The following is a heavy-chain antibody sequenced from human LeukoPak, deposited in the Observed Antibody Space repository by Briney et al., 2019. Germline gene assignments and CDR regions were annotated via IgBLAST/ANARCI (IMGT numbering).Heavy chain of an antibody. CDR3: ARDTSRFLEWLLYRENWFDP. CDR1: GYTFTSYA. Sequence: ASVTVSCKASGYTFTSYAMHWVRQAPGQRLEWMGWINAGNGNTKYSQKFQGRVTITRDTSASTAYMELSSLRSEDTAVYYCARDTSRFLEWLLYRENWFDPWGQGTLVTVSS. CDR2: INAGNGNT. J-gene: IGHJ5*02. D-gene: IGHD3-3*01. V-gene: IGHV1-3*01.